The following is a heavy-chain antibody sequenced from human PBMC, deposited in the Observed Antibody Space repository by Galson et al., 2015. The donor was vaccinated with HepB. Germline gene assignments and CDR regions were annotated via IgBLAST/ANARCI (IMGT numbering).Heavy chain of an antibody. D-gene: IGHD1/OR15-1a*01. J-gene: IGHJ3*02. V-gene: IGHV3-48*04. Sequence: SLRPSCAASGFTFSSYSMNWVRQAPGKGLEWVPYISSSSSTIYYADSVAGRFTITRDNAKNALYLQMNGLRAEDAALYYCARTSTTPFDIWGQGTRIIVSS. CDR1: GFTFSSYS. CDR2: ISSSSSTI. CDR3: ARTSTTPFDI.